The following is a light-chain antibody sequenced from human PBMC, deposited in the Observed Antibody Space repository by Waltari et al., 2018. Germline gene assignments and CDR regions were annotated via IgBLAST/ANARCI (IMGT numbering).Light chain of an antibody. V-gene: IGLV2-14*01. CDR2: NVN. CDR3: NSYTSRSTMI. CDR1: RPYIGGYAY. J-gene: IGLJ2*01. Sequence: QSALTQPASVSGSPGQSITTSCTGSRPYIGGYAYDSWYRQVPGKAPKLIIHNVNKRPSGVSDRFSGSKSGNTASLTISGLQAEDEAHYFCNSYTSRSTMIFGGGTTLTV.